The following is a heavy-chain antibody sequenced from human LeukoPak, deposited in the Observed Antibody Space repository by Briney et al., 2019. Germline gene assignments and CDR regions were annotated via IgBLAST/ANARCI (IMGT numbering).Heavy chain of an antibody. Sequence: PSETLSLTCAVYGGSFSGYYWSWIRQPPRKGLEWIGEINHSGSTNYNPPLKSRVTISVDTPKNQFYLKRVSVTAADTAVYYCARTLGQQFIHYGLGYWGQGILVTVSS. CDR3: ARTLGQQFIHYGLGY. CDR1: GGSFSGYY. CDR2: INHSGST. J-gene: IGHJ4*02. V-gene: IGHV4-34*01. D-gene: IGHD6-13*01.